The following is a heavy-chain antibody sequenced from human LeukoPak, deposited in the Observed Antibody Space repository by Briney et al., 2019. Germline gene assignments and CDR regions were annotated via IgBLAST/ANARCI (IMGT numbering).Heavy chain of an antibody. CDR2: IYTSGST. J-gene: IGHJ4*02. CDR1: GGSISSGSYY. CDR3: ARDPSGEGY. D-gene: IGHD1-1*01. Sequence: SETLSLTCTVSGGSISSGSYYWSWIRQPAGKGLEWIGRIYTSGSTNYNPSLKSRVTISVDTSKNQFSLKLSSVTAADTAVYYCARDPSGEGYWGQGTLVTVSS. V-gene: IGHV4-61*02.